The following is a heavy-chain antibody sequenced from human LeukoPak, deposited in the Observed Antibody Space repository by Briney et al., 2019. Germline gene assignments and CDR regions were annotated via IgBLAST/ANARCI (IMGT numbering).Heavy chain of an antibody. CDR3: ARGNYGDYCFDP. J-gene: IGHJ5*02. CDR2: INPNSGGT. Sequence: ASVTGSCKACGYTFTGYYMHWVRQAPGQGLEWMGWINPNSGGTNYAQKFQGRVTMTRDTSISTAYMELSRLRSDDTAVYYCARGNYGDYCFDPWGQGTLVTVSS. V-gene: IGHV1-2*02. CDR1: GYTFTGYY. D-gene: IGHD4-17*01.